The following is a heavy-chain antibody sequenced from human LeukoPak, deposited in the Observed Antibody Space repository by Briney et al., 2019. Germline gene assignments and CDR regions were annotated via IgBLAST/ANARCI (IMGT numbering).Heavy chain of an antibody. CDR3: ASLSSAGIAADIDY. Sequence: GGSLRLSCAASGFTFSDYYMSWIRQAPGKGLEWVSYISSSGSTIYYADSVKGRFTISRDNSKNTLYLEMNSLRAEDTAVYYCASLSSAGIAADIDYWGQGTLVTVSS. J-gene: IGHJ4*02. CDR1: GFTFSDYY. V-gene: IGHV3-11*04. D-gene: IGHD6-13*01. CDR2: ISSSGSTI.